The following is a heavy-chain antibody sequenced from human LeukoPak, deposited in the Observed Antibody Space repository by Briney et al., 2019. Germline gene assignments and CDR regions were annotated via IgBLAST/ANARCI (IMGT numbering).Heavy chain of an antibody. CDR2: TGVSGS. J-gene: IGHJ4*02. Sequence: GGSLRLSCAASGFTFSSSAMTWVRQVLGKGLEWVSTTGVSGSYYADSVKGRFTISRDNAKNSLYLQMNSLRAEDTAVYYCAREGRYSYGIDYWGQGTLVTVSS. CDR3: AREGRYSYGIDY. V-gene: IGHV3-23*01. D-gene: IGHD5-18*01. CDR1: GFTFSSSA.